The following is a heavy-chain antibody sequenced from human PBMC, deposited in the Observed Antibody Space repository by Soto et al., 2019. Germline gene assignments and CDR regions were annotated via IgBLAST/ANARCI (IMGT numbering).Heavy chain of an antibody. D-gene: IGHD3-10*01. CDR3: ARSLMVRGVIIVPDAFDI. CDR2: IWYDGSNK. CDR1: GFTFSSYG. J-gene: IGHJ3*02. Sequence: LRLSCAASGFTFSSYGMHWVRQAPGKGLEWVAVIWYDGSNKYYADSVKGRFTISRDNSKNTLYLQMNSLRAEDTAVYYCARSLMVRGVIIVPDAFDIWGQGTMVTVSS. V-gene: IGHV3-33*01.